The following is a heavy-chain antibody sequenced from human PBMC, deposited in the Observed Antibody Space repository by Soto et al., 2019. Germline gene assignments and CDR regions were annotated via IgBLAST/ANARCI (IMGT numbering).Heavy chain of an antibody. CDR2: IYYSGST. Sequence: QVQLQESGPGLVKPSQTLSLTCTVSGGSISSGDYYWSWIRQHPGKGLEWIGYIYYSGSTYYNPSLKSRVTVAVDTSKNQFSLKLSSVTAGDTAVYYCARWGSGSRQGFDPWGQGTLVTVSS. J-gene: IGHJ5*02. D-gene: IGHD3-16*01. CDR3: ARWGSGSRQGFDP. V-gene: IGHV4-31*03. CDR1: GGSISSGDYY.